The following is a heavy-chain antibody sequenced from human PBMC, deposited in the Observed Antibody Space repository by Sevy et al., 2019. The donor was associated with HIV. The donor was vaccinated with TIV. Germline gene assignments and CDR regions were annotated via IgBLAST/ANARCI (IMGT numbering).Heavy chain of an antibody. CDR2: INLDGSMK. CDR1: GLTFSSYW. CDR3: ARSIAATGPDY. J-gene: IGHJ4*02. Sequence: GGSLRLSCAASGLTFSSYWMSWVRQAPGKGLEWVANINLDGSMKYYVDSVKGRFTVSRDNAKNSLSLQMNSLRAEDTAVYYCARSIAATGPDYWGQGTLVTVSS. V-gene: IGHV3-7*01. D-gene: IGHD6-13*01.